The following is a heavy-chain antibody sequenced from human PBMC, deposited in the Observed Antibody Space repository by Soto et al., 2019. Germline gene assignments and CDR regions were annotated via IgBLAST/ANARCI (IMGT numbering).Heavy chain of an antibody. CDR2: ISAYNGNT. Sequence: ASVKVSCKASGYTFTSYGISWVRQAPGQGLEWMGWISAYNGNTNYAQKLQGRVTMTTDTSTSTAYMELRSLRSDDTAVYYCARDVYIITGTTAWDYWGQGTLVTVSS. J-gene: IGHJ4*02. V-gene: IGHV1-18*01. D-gene: IGHD1-7*01. CDR1: GYTFTSYG. CDR3: ARDVYIITGTTAWDY.